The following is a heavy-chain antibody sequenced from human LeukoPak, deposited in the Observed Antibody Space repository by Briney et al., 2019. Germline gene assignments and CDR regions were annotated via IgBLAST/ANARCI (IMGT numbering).Heavy chain of an antibody. CDR3: ARRAYYYDSSGYYWFDP. V-gene: IGHV5-51*01. Sequence: GESLKISCKGSGYSFSSYWIAWVRQMPGKGLEWMGIIYPGDSDTRYSPSFQGQVTISADKSISTAYLQWSSLKASDTAMYYCARRAYYYDSSGYYWFDPWGQGTLVTVSS. J-gene: IGHJ5*02. CDR1: GYSFSSYW. D-gene: IGHD3-22*01. CDR2: IYPGDSDT.